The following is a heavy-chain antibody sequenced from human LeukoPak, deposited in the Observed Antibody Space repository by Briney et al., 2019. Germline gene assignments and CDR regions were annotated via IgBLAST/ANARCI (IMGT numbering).Heavy chain of an antibody. J-gene: IGHJ4*02. V-gene: IGHV4-61*02. CDR3: ARDSSKAVAGTGFDY. CDR2: IYTSGST. D-gene: IGHD6-19*01. Sequence: SETLSLTCTVSGGSISSGSYYWSWIRQPAGKGLEWIGRIYTSGSTNYNPSLKSRVTIPVDTSKNQFFLKLSTVTAADTAVDYRARDSSKAVAGTGFDYWGQGTVVTVSS. CDR1: GGSISSGSYY.